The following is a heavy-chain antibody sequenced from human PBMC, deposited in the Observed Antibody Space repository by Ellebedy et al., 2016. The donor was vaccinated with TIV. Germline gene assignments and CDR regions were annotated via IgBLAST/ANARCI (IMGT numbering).Heavy chain of an antibody. J-gene: IGHJ6*02. CDR3: ARVLRFLNGMDV. D-gene: IGHD3-3*01. V-gene: IGHV1-18*04. Sequence: ASVKVSXXASGYTFTSYGISWVRQAPGQGLEWMGWISAYNGNTNYAQKLQGRVTMTTDTSTSTAYMELRSLRSDDTAVYYCARVLRFLNGMDVWGQGTTVTVSS. CDR1: GYTFTSYG. CDR2: ISAYNGNT.